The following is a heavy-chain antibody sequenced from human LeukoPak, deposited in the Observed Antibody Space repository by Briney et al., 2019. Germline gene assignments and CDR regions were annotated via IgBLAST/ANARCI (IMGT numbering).Heavy chain of an antibody. V-gene: IGHV3-23*01. J-gene: IGHJ3*02. Sequence: GGSLRLSCAASGFTFSSYAMSWVRQAPGKGLEWVSAISGSGGSTYYADSVKGRFIISRDNSKNTLYLQMSSLRAEDTAVYYCANDGAYYDSSTDAFDIWGQGTMVTVSS. CDR3: ANDGAYYDSSTDAFDI. CDR1: GFTFSSYA. D-gene: IGHD3-22*01. CDR2: ISGSGGST.